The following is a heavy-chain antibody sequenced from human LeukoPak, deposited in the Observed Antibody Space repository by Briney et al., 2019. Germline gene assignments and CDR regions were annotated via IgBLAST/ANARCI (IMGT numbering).Heavy chain of an antibody. CDR1: GGSITNYY. Sequence: SETLSLTCTVSGGSITNYYWNWIRQPPGKGLEWIGYIYDSGRTNYKSSLKSRVIISLDTSKNQFSLKLTTVTAADTAVYYCAKEGEERIAAAGQYAPDYWGQGTLVTVSS. CDR3: AKEGEERIAAAGQYAPDY. D-gene: IGHD6-13*01. V-gene: IGHV4-59*12. CDR2: IYDSGRT. J-gene: IGHJ4*02.